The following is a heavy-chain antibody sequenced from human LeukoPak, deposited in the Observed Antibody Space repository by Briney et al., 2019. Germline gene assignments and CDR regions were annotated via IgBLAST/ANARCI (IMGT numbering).Heavy chain of an antibody. D-gene: IGHD3-22*01. CDR3: ARSYDSSGSGFDY. V-gene: IGHV4-34*01. Sequence: PSETLSLTCAVYGGSFSGYYWSWIRQPPGKGLEWIGEINHSGSTNYNPSLKSRVTISVDRSKNQFSLKLSSVTAADTAVCYCARSYDSSGSGFDYWGQGTLVTVSS. CDR1: GGSFSGYY. CDR2: INHSGST. J-gene: IGHJ4*02.